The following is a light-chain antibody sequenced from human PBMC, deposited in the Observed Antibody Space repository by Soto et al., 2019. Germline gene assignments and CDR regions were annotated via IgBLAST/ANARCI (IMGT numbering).Light chain of an antibody. CDR3: LLYHGGVWV. V-gene: IGLV7-43*01. Sequence: QAVVTQEPSLTVSPRGTVTLTCASSTGAVTSGNYPNWFQQKPGQAPRALIYSTNNKHSWTPARFSGPLLGGTAALTLSGVQPEDEAEYHCLLYHGGVWVFGGGTKLTVL. CDR1: TGAVTSGNY. J-gene: IGLJ3*02. CDR2: STN.